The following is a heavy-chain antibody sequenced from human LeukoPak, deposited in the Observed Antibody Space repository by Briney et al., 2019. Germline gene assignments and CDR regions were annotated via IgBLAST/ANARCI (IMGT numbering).Heavy chain of an antibody. CDR3: ARVQPNWFDP. Sequence: SETLSLTCAVSGGSISSNNWWSWVRQPPGKGLEWIGEIYHRGNTNYNPSLKSRITTSGDKSKNQFSLNLNFVTAAGTAVYYCARVQPNWFDPWGQGTLVTVSS. J-gene: IGHJ5*02. V-gene: IGHV4-4*02. D-gene: IGHD5-18*01. CDR2: IYHRGNT. CDR1: GGSISSNNW.